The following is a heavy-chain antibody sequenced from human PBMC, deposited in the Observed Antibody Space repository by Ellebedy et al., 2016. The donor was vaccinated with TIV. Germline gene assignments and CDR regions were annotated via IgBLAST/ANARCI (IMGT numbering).Heavy chain of an antibody. CDR2: IDPSDSYT. CDR1: GYSFTSYW. V-gene: IGHV5-10-1*01. J-gene: IGHJ6*02. CDR3: ASSSSGWYEVSPGYYYYGMDV. Sequence: GESLKISCKASGYSFTSYWISWVRQMPGKGLEWMGRIDPSDSYTNYSPSFQGHVTVSADKSISTAYLQWSSLKASDTAMYYCASSSSGWYEVSPGYYYYGMDVWGQGTTVTVSS. D-gene: IGHD6-13*01.